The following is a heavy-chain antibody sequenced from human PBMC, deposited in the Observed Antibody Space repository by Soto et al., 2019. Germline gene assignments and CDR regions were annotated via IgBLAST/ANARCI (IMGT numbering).Heavy chain of an antibody. V-gene: IGHV5-51*01. Sequence: GESLKISCKASVYNFANYWIDWLRQMPVKGLEWMGIIYPGDSDTRYSPSFQGQVTISVDKSIATAYLQWSSLEASETAIYYCARLGRDTQVYSSCYYGMDVWGQGTTVTVSS. CDR1: VYNFANYW. CDR2: IYPGDSDT. CDR3: ARLGRDTQVYSSCYYGMDV. D-gene: IGHD7-27*01. J-gene: IGHJ6*02.